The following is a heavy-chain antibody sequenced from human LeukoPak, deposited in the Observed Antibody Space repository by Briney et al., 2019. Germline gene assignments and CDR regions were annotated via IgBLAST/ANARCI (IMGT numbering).Heavy chain of an antibody. V-gene: IGHV4-59*01. CDR2: IYYSGST. J-gene: IGHJ4*02. Sequence: SSETLSLTCTVSGGSISTYYWNWIRQPPGKGLEWIGNIYYSGSTNYNPSLKSRVTISVDTSKNQFSLKLSSVAAADTAVYYCARGVVVGYKYYFDYWGQGTLVTVSS. CDR1: GGSISTYY. CDR3: ARGVVVGYKYYFDY. D-gene: IGHD2-15*01.